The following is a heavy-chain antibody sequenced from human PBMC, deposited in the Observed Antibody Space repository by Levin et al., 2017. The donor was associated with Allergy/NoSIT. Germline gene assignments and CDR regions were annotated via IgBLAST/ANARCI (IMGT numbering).Heavy chain of an antibody. CDR1: RSTFSSYG. V-gene: IGHV3-23*01. J-gene: IGHJ4*02. Sequence: PGGSLRLSCAASRSTFSSYGMSWVRQAPGKGPEWVSTITDSGGATYYPDSVRGRFTISRDNSKNTLYLQMNSLRVEDTALYYCAKDSSNSWFDYWGQGTLVTVSS. CDR3: AKDSSNSWFDY. D-gene: IGHD4-11*01. CDR2: ITDSGGAT.